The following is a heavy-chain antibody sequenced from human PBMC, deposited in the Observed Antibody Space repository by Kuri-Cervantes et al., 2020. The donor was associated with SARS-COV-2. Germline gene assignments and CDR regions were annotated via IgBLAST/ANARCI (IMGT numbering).Heavy chain of an antibody. V-gene: IGHV1-69*13. CDR1: GYTFTSYY. CDR3: ARWPHIEDCSSTSCYFDY. D-gene: IGHD2-2*01. CDR2: IIPIFGTA. Sequence: SVKVSCKASGYTFTSYYMHWVRQAPGQGLEWMGGIIPIFGTANYAQKFQGRVTITADESTSTAYMELSSLRSEDTAVYYYARWPHIEDCSSTSCYFDYWGQGTLVTVSS. J-gene: IGHJ4*02.